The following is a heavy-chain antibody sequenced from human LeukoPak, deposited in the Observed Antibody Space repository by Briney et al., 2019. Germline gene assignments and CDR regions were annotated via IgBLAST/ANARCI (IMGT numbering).Heavy chain of an antibody. Sequence: GESLKISCKGSGYSFTSYWIGWVRRMPGKGLEWMGIIYPGDSDTRYSPSFQGQVTISADKSISTAYLQWSSLKASDTAMYYCARAQGWELPGNWFDPWGQGTLVTVSS. CDR3: ARAQGWELPGNWFDP. V-gene: IGHV5-51*01. D-gene: IGHD1-26*01. J-gene: IGHJ5*02. CDR1: GYSFTSYW. CDR2: IYPGDSDT.